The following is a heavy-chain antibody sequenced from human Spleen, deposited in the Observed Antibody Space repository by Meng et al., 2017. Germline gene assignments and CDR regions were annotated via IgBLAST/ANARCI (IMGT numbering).Heavy chain of an antibody. D-gene: IGHD2-21*01. Sequence: ASVKVSCKPSGYSFTAYYIHWVRQAPGQGLEGLGHINPNSGDTLYAQKFQGRVSMTGDTSISTAYVELSSLRSDDTAVYYCVRDENISIGKLFGDYWGQGTMVTVSS. J-gene: IGHJ4*02. CDR1: GYSFTAYY. CDR2: INPNSGDT. V-gene: IGHV1-2*06. CDR3: VRDENISIGKLFGDY.